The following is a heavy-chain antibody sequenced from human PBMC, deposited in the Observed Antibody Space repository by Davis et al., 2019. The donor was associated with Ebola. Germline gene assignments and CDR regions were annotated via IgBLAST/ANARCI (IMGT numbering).Heavy chain of an antibody. CDR3: ARVSGWFGRGVVGLHWFDP. J-gene: IGHJ5*02. CDR2: IYYSGST. V-gene: IGHV4-39*07. Sequence: MPSETLSLTCTVSGGSISSSSYYWGWIRQPPGKGLEWIGSIYYSGSTYYNPSLKSRVTISVDTSKNQFSLKLSSVTAADTAVYYCARVSGWFGRGVVGLHWFDPWGQGTLVTVSS. CDR1: GGSISSSSYY. D-gene: IGHD3/OR15-3a*01.